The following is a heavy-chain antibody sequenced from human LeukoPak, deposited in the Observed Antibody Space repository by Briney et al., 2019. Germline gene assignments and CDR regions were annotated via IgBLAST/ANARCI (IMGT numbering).Heavy chain of an antibody. J-gene: IGHJ4*02. V-gene: IGHV3-48*01. Sequence: GGSLRLSCAASGFTFSSYAMTWVRQAPGKGLEWVSYISSSSGTIYYADSVKGRFTISRDNAKNSLYLQMNSLRAEDTAVYYCARDYGLYWGQGTLVTVSS. CDR2: ISSSSGTI. CDR1: GFTFSSYA. D-gene: IGHD3-10*01. CDR3: ARDYGLY.